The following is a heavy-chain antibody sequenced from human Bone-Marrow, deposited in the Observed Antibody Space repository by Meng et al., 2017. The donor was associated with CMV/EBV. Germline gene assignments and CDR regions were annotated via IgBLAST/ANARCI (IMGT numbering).Heavy chain of an antibody. D-gene: IGHD2-2*01. J-gene: IGHJ4*02. CDR3: AREIVVPAAQSGALDY. V-gene: IGHV1-2*02. CDR1: GYTFTGYY. CDR2: INPNSGGT. Sequence: ASVKVSCKASGYTFTGYYMHWVRQAPGQGLEWMGWINPNSGGTNYAQKFQGRVTMTRDTSISTAYMELSRLRSDDTAVYYCAREIVVPAAQSGALDYWGQGTLVTFYS.